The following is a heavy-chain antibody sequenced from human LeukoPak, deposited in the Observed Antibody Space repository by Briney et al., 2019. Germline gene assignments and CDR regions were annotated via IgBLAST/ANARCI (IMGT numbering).Heavy chain of an antibody. V-gene: IGHV3-23*01. D-gene: IGHD2-15*01. CDR3: AKSGCSGGSCYPYYYYYYGMDV. J-gene: IGHJ6*02. Sequence: PGGSLRLSCAASGFTFSSYAMSWVRQAPGKGLEWVSAISSSGGSTYYADSVKGRFTISRDNSKNTLYLQMNSLRAEDTAVYYCAKSGCSGGSCYPYYYYYYGMDVWGQGTTVTVSS. CDR2: ISSSGGST. CDR1: GFTFSSYA.